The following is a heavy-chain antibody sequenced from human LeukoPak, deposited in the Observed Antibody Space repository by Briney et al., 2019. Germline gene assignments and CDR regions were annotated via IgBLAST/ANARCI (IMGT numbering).Heavy chain of an antibody. J-gene: IGHJ4*02. V-gene: IGHV3-49*04. CDR3: TRDGDVGATYY. Sequence: GGSLRLSCAASGFTFSSYAMSWVRQAPGKGLEWVGFIRSKAYGGTTEYAASVKGRFTISRDDSKSIAYLQMNSLKTEDTAVYYCTRDGDVGATYYWGQGTLVTVSS. D-gene: IGHD1-26*01. CDR1: GFTFSSYA. CDR2: IRSKAYGGTT.